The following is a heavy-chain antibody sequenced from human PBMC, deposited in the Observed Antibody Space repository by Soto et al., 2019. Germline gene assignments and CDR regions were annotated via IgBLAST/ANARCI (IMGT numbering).Heavy chain of an antibody. V-gene: IGHV1-2*04. CDR1: GYTFTGYY. CDR2: INPNSGGT. CDR3: ARAPITTVTTSGWFDP. D-gene: IGHD4-17*01. J-gene: IGHJ5*02. Sequence: QVQLVQSGAEVKKPGASVKVSCKASGYTFTGYYMHWVQQAPGQGLEWMGWINPNSGGTNYAQKFQGWVTMTRDTSISTAYMELSRLRSDDTAVYYCARAPITTVTTSGWFDPWGQGTLVTVSS.